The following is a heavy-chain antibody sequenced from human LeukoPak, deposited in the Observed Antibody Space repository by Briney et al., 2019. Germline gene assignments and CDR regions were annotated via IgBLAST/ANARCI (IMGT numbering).Heavy chain of an antibody. D-gene: IGHD6-13*01. CDR3: ASVSIDSSTWYVNY. J-gene: IGHJ4*02. Sequence: SETLSLTCTVSGGSISCGGYFWSWIRQHPGKGLEYIGYIYYSGSTYYNPSLKSRVSISVDTSKNQFSLKLSSVTAADTAVYYCASVSIDSSTWYVNYWGQGTLVTVSS. CDR1: GGSISCGGYF. CDR2: IYYSGST. V-gene: IGHV4-31*03.